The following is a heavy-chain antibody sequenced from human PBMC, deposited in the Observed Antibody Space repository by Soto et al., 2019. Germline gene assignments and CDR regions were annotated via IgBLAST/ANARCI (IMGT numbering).Heavy chain of an antibody. CDR2: IYYSGST. V-gene: IGHV4-61*01. CDR1: GGSVSSGSYY. Sequence: SETLSLTCTVSGGSVSSGSYYWSWIRQPPGKGLEWIGYIYYSGSTNYNPSLKSRVTISVDTSKNQFSLKLSSVTAADTAVYYRARDTYYYDSSGPRGDLYYYYGMDVWGQGTTVTVSS. CDR3: ARDTYYYDSSGPRGDLYYYYGMDV. J-gene: IGHJ6*02. D-gene: IGHD3-22*01.